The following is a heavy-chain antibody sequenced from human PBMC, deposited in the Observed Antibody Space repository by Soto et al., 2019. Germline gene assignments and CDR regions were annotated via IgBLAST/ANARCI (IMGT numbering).Heavy chain of an antibody. CDR2: IYYSGST. CDR1: GGSISSYY. D-gene: IGHD6-19*01. J-gene: IGHJ2*01. CDR3: ARETWLVQSDWYFDL. Sequence: QVQLQESGPGLVKPSETLSLTCTVSGGSISSYYWSWIRQPPGKGLEWIGYIYYSGSTNYNPSLKSRVTISVDTSKNQFALKLSSVTAADTAVYYCARETWLVQSDWYFDLWGRGTLVTVSS. V-gene: IGHV4-59*01.